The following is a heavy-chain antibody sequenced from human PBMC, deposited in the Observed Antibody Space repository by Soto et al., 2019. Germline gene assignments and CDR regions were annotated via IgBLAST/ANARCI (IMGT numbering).Heavy chain of an antibody. CDR2: ISDDGSNT. CDR1: GFTFSRHT. J-gene: IGHJ4*02. V-gene: IGHV3-30-3*01. Sequence: QVQLVESGGGVVQPGRSLRLSCAVSGFTFSRHTMHWVRQAPGKGLEWVAAISDDGSNTYYADSVKGRCTISRDNSKTTLYLQMNSLSSEDTAVHHCEREVYYDFWSGFTTHPYYFDDWGQGTLVTVSS. CDR3: EREVYYDFWSGFTTHPYYFDD. D-gene: IGHD3-3*01.